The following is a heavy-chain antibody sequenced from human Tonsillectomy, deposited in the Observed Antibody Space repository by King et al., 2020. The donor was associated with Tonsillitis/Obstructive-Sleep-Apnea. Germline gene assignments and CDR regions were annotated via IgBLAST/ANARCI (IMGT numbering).Heavy chain of an antibody. V-gene: IGHV4-34*01. J-gene: IGHJ3*02. CDR1: VGSFSGYY. CDR3: AEQKAGTTYGYAFDI. CDR2: INHRGCF. D-gene: IGHD1-1*01. Sequence: LQQWGAGLLKPSETLSLTCAVYVGSFSGYYWSWMRQRPGKGLEWIGDINHRGCFNIHPSLKSRVTISVEPSKNQFSLKLGSVTAADTAVYYCAEQKAGTTYGYAFDIWGQGTMVTVSS.